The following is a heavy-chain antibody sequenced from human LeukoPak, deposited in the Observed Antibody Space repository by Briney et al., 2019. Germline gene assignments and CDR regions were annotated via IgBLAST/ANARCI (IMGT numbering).Heavy chain of an antibody. Sequence: SGPALVKPTQTLTLTCTFSGFSLSTNGMRVSWIRQPPGKALEWLARTDWDDDKFYSTSLKTRLTISKDTSKNQVLLTMTNMDPVDTATYYCARTLSGTTFDYWGQGTLVTVSS. CDR2: TDWDDDK. CDR1: GFSLSTNGMR. J-gene: IGHJ4*02. CDR3: ARTLSGTTFDY. D-gene: IGHD1-7*01. V-gene: IGHV2-70*04.